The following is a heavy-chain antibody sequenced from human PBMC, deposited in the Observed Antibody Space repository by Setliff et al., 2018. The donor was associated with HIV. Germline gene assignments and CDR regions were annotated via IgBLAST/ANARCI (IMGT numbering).Heavy chain of an antibody. V-gene: IGHV4-61*02. CDR3: ARGFGSLDP. CDR1: GASITSGIYY. J-gene: IGHJ5*02. CDR2: VYFGGST. D-gene: IGHD1-26*01. Sequence: SETLSLTCSVSGASITSGIYYWAWIRHPAGKGLEFIGRVYFGGSTNYNPSLKSRVTISLDTSKNRFSLNLRSVTAADTAVYYCARGFGSLDPWGKGTLVTVSS.